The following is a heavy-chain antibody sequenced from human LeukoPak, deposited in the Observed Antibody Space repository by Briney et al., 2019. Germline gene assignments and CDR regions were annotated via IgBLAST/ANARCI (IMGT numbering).Heavy chain of an antibody. D-gene: IGHD2-15*01. CDR3: AKRSTGYCSGGSCSKDYYYYMDV. V-gene: IGHV3-48*01. CDR1: GFTFSSYT. Sequence: GGSLRLSCAASGFTFSSYTMNWVRQAPGKGLEWVSYISSSSSTTYYADSVKGRFTISRDNSKNTLYLQMNSLRAEDTAVYYCAKRSTGYCSGGSCSKDYYYYMDVWGKGTTVTISS. J-gene: IGHJ6*03. CDR2: ISSSSSTT.